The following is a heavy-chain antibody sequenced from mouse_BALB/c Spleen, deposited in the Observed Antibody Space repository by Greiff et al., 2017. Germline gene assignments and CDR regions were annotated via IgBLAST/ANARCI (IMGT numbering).Heavy chain of an antibody. CDR3: ARDRGDGYGRYYAMDY. Sequence: DVQLQESGPGLVKPSQSLSLTCSVTGYSITSGYYWNWIRQFPGNKLEWMGYISYDGSNNYNPSLKNRISITRDTSKNQFFLKLNSVTTEDTATYYCARDRGDGYGRYYAMDYWGQGTSVTVSS. CDR1: GYSITSGYY. D-gene: IGHD2-3*01. CDR2: ISYDGSN. J-gene: IGHJ4*01. V-gene: IGHV3-6*02.